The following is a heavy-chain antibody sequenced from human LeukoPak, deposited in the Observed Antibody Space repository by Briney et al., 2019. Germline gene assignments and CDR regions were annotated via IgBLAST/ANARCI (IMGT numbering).Heavy chain of an antibody. J-gene: IGHJ4*02. Sequence: PSETLSLTCDVSGYSISSGYYWGWVRQPPGKGLEWIGNLWHDGATFYNPSLKSRVAMSVDTPKNQFSLKVTSVTAADTAVYYCARGERWLQLNYFDYWGQGTLVTVSS. V-gene: IGHV4-38-2*01. CDR1: GYSISSGYY. CDR2: LWHDGAT. D-gene: IGHD5-24*01. CDR3: ARGERWLQLNYFDY.